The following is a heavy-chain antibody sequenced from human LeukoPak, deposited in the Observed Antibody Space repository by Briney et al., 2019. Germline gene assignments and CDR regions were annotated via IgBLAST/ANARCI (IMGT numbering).Heavy chain of an antibody. CDR3: ARVPRGDRMMPIDY. CDR1: GFTFSSSA. Sequence: GGSLRLSCAASGFTFSSSAMSWVRQVPGKGLEWVPGISSSGGSTNYADSVRGRFTISRDNSKNTLYLQMNSLRAEDTAVYYCARVPRGDRMMPIDYWGQGTLVTVSS. D-gene: IGHD2-21*02. V-gene: IGHV3-23*01. J-gene: IGHJ4*02. CDR2: ISSSGGST.